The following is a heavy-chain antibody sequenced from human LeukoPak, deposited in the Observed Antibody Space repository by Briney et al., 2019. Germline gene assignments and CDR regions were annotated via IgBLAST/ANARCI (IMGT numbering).Heavy chain of an antibody. CDR1: GYTFSGYS. CDR3: ARVGYCSSTNCYFDFDY. CDR2: INAYNVNT. Sequence: VASVKVSCRASGYTFSGYSITWVRQAPGQGLEWMGWINAYNVNTKYAQKLQGRVTMTTDTSTSTAYMELRSLRSDDTAVYYCARVGYCSSTNCYFDFDYWGQGTLVTVSS. D-gene: IGHD2-2*01. V-gene: IGHV1-18*01. J-gene: IGHJ4*02.